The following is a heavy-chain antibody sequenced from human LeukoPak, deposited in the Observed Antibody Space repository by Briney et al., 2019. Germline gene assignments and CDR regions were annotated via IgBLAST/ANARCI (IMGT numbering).Heavy chain of an antibody. CDR1: GFTVSSNY. V-gene: IGHV3-53*01. J-gene: IGHJ6*02. D-gene: IGHD6-13*01. CDR2: IYSGGST. CDR3: ATLAAAGLFYYYGMDV. Sequence: GGSLRLSCAASGFTVSSNYMSWVRQAPGKGLEWVSVIYSGGSTYYADSVKGRFTISGDNSKNTLYLQMNSLRAEDTAVYYCATLAAAGLFYYYGMDVWGQGTTVTVSS.